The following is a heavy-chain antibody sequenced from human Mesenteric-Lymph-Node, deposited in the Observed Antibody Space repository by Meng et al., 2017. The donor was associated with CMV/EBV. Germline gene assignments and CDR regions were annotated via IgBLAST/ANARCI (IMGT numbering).Heavy chain of an antibody. V-gene: IGHV1-18*01. CDR1: GYNFTSYG. J-gene: IGHJ4*02. D-gene: IGHD3-16*01. Sequence: KASGYNFTSYGISWVRQAPGKGLEWMGWISAYNGNTNYAQKLQGRVTMTTDTSTSTAYMELRSLRSDDTAVYYCARDQTRITKTPAYWGQGTLVTVSS. CDR3: ARDQTRITKTPAY. CDR2: ISAYNGNT.